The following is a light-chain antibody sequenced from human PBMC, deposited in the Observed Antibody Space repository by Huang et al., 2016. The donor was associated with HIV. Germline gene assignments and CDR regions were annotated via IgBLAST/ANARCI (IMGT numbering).Light chain of an antibody. CDR2: DAS. V-gene: IGKV3-11*01. J-gene: IGKJ1*01. CDR3: QQRSNWPPWT. CDR1: QSVSSY. Sequence: EIVLTQSPATLSLSPGERATLSCRASQSVSSYLAWYQQKPGQAPWLLIYDASNRATAIPARFSGSVSVTDFTLTISSLEPEDFAVYYCQQRSNWPPWTFGQGTKVEIK.